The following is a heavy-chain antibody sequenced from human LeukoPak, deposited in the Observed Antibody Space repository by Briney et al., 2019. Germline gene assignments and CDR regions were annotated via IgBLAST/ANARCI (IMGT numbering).Heavy chain of an antibody. D-gene: IGHD3-10*01. CDR3: ASYGSGSYNWFDP. CDR2: IYHSGST. CDR1: GGSISSGGYS. J-gene: IGHJ5*02. Sequence: SQTLSLTCAVSGGSISSGGYSWSWIRQPPGKGLEWIGYIYHSGSTYYNPSLKSLVTISVDRSKNQFSLKLSSVTAADTAVYYCASYGSGSYNWFDPWGQGTLVTVSS. V-gene: IGHV4-30-2*01.